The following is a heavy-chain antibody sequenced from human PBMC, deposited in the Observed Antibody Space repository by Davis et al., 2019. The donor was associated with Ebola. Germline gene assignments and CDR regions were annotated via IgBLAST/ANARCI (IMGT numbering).Heavy chain of an antibody. V-gene: IGHV4-59*02. D-gene: IGHD1-1*01. Sequence: MPSETLSLTCPPSGGSVYSYYWSWIRQPPGKGLEWIGYIYYSGSTYCNPSLKSRVTISVDTSKNQFSLNLSSVTAADTAVYYCATTQDDNWNDVAFDIWGQGTVVTVSS. CDR1: GGSVYSYY. J-gene: IGHJ3*02. CDR3: ATTQDDNWNDVAFDI. CDR2: IYYSGST.